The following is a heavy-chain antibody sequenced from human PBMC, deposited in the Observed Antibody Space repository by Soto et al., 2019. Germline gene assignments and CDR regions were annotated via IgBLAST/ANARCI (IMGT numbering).Heavy chain of an antibody. D-gene: IGHD3-9*01. CDR1: FGSVVSGNFY. CDR2: IYYSGST. CDR3: ARGRKGLVLY. J-gene: IGHJ4*02. V-gene: IGHV4-61*01. Sequence: PSATMPVTCTVSFGSVVSGNFYWIWIRQPPGKGLEWIGFIYYSGSTNYNPSLKGRVTISVDTSKNQFSLQLSSVTAADTAVYYCARGRKGLVLYWGQGTLVTVSS.